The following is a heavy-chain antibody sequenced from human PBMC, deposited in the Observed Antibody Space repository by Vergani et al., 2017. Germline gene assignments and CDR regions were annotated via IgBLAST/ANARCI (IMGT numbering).Heavy chain of an antibody. Sequence: QVQLQESGPGLVKPSQTLSLTCTVSGGSISSGDYYWSWIRQPPGKGLEWIGYIYYSGSTYYNPSLKSRVTISVDTSKNQFSLKLSSVTAADTAVYYCARXAITMVRGVIPIDYWGQGTLVTVSS. CDR1: GGSISSGDYY. CDR3: ARXAITMVRGVIPIDY. J-gene: IGHJ4*02. D-gene: IGHD3-10*01. CDR2: IYYSGST. V-gene: IGHV4-30-4*08.